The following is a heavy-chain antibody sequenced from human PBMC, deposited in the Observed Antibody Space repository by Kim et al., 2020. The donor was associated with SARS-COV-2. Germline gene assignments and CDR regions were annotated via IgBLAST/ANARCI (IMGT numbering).Heavy chain of an antibody. CDR3: ARERATVTTRFGFDY. J-gene: IGHJ4*02. CDR1: GGSISSSNW. CDR2: IYHSGST. D-gene: IGHD4-17*01. V-gene: IGHV4-4*02. Sequence: SETLSLTCAVSGGSISSSNWWSWVRQPPGKGLEWIGEIYHSGSTNYNPSLKSRVTISVDKSKNQFSLKLSSMTAADTAVYYCARERATVTTRFGFDYWGQGALVSVSS.